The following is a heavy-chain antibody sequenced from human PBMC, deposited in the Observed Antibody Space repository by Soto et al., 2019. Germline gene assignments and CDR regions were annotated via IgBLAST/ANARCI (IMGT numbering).Heavy chain of an antibody. CDR3: ARARPNYYGMDV. V-gene: IGHV1-2*02. CDR2: INPNSGGT. CDR1: GYTFTGYY. Sequence: ASVKVSCKASGYTFTGYYMHWVRQAPGQGLEWMGWINPNSGGTNYAQKFQGRVTMTRDTSISTAYMELSRLRSDDTAVYYCARARPNYYGMDVWGQGTTVTVSS. J-gene: IGHJ6*02.